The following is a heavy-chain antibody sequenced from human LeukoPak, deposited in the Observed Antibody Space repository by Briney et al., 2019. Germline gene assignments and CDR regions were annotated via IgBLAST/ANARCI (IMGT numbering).Heavy chain of an antibody. J-gene: IGHJ4*02. CDR3: ARSYDPLYFYF. CDR2: IYYSGST. CDR1: GFTVSSNY. V-gene: IGHV4-30-4*08. Sequence: LRLSCAASGFTVSSNYMSWIRQPPGKGLEYIGYIYYSGSTYYNPSLKSRVTISEDTPKNQFSLQLNSVTAVDTAVYYCARSYDPLYFYFWAREPWSPSPQ. D-gene: IGHD3-3*01.